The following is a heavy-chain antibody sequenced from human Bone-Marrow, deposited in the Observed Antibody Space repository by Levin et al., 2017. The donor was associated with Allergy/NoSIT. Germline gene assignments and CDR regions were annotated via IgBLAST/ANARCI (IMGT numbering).Heavy chain of an antibody. D-gene: IGHD2/OR15-2a*01. CDR2: IHNTGST. CDR3: SRLNIVPGPVTTGYRNYYLGMDV. Sequence: SETLSLSCSVSGGSISISYWNWIRQPPGKGLEWIGYIHNTGSTDYNSSLKSRVTISLDTSKNQLSLKLKSVTAADTAVYYCSRLNIVPGPVTTGYRNYYLGMDVWGQGTTVTVSS. J-gene: IGHJ6*02. V-gene: IGHV4-59*08. CDR1: GGSISISY.